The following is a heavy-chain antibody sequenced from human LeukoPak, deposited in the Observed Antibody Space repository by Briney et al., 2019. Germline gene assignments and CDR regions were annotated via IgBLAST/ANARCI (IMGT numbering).Heavy chain of an antibody. V-gene: IGHV3-48*02. CDR3: ARDYYDFWSGAGYFDY. J-gene: IGHJ4*02. CDR1: GFTFSSYS. Sequence: GGSLRLSCAASGFTFSSYSMNWVRQAPGKGLEWVSYISSSSSTIYYADSVKGRFTISRDNAKNSLYLQMNSLRDEDTAVYYCARDYYDFWSGAGYFDYWGQGALVTVSS. CDR2: ISSSSSTI. D-gene: IGHD3-3*01.